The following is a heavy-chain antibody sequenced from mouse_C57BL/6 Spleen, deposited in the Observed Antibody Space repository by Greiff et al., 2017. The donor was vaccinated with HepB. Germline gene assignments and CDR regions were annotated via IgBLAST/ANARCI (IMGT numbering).Heavy chain of an antibody. CDR1: GFTFSSYA. J-gene: IGHJ3*01. D-gene: IGHD6-1*01. CDR3: ARDSANFAY. V-gene: IGHV5-4*01. Sequence: EVQGVESGGGLVKPGGSLKLSCAASGFTFSSYAMSWVRQTPEKRLEWVATISDGGSYTYYPDNVKGRFTISRDKAKNNLYLQMSHLKSEDTAMYYCARDSANFAYWSHGTLVTVSA. CDR2: ISDGGSYT.